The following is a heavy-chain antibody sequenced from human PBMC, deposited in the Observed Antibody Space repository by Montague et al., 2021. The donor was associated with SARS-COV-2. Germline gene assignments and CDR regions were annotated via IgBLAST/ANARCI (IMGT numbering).Heavy chain of an antibody. CDR1: GFPLNTRA. CDR2: TSFDEKKK. D-gene: IGHD1-26*01. Sequence: SLRLSCAASGFPLNTRAMHWVRQAPGKGLEWVAVTSFDEKKKYYAASVKGRFTIPRDNSKNTLYLQMNSLTVDDTAMYYCARVSRVGATYFYYGMDVWGRGTTVTVSS. CDR3: ARVSRVGATYFYYGMDV. J-gene: IGHJ6*02. V-gene: IGHV3-30*03.